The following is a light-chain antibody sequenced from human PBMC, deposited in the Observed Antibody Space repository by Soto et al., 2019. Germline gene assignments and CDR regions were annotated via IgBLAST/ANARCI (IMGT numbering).Light chain of an antibody. V-gene: IGLV2-14*03. Sequence: HSVLTQPASVSGSPGQSITISCSGTSSDVGGYNYVSWYQQHPGKAPELMISDVTNRPSGVSNRFSGSESGNTASLTISGLQAEDEAGYYCSSYTSRTTFVFGTGTKV. CDR1: SSDVGGYNY. CDR2: DVT. CDR3: SSYTSRTTFV. J-gene: IGLJ1*01.